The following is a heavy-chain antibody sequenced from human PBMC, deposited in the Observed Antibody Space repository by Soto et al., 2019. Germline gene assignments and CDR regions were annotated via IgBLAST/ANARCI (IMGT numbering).Heavy chain of an antibody. CDR2: ISYDGSNK. D-gene: IGHD2-2*01. J-gene: IGHJ4*02. CDR1: GFTFSGYG. V-gene: IGHV3-30*18. Sequence: PGGSLRLSCAASGFTFSGYGMHWVRQAPGKGLEWVAVISYDGSNKYYADSVKGRFTISRDNSKNTLYLQMNSLRTEDTAVYYCAKLLTSSDYWGQGTLVTVSS. CDR3: AKLLTSSDY.